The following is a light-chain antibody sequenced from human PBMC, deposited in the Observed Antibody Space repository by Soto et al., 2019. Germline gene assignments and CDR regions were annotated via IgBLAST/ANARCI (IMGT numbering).Light chain of an antibody. CDR2: AAS. V-gene: IGKV1-17*01. Sequence: DIQMTQSPSSLSASVGDRVTITCRASQDIGNNLGWYQQKPGNAPRRLIYAASSLQSGVPSRFSGSGSGTEFTLTISSLQPEDFATYYCQQYNNWPPATFGQGTKVDI. CDR3: QQYNNWPPAT. J-gene: IGKJ1*01. CDR1: QDIGNN.